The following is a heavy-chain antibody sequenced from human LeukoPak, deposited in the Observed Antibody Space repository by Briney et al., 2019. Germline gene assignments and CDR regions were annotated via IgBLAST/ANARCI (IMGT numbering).Heavy chain of an antibody. D-gene: IGHD3-3*01. CDR2: IYHSGST. J-gene: IGHJ4*02. Sequence: SGTLSLTCAVSGGSISSSNWWSWVRQPPGKGLEWIGEIYHSGSTNYNPSLKSRVTISVDTSKNQFSLKLSSVTAADTAVYYCARGFDYDFWSGPYYFDYWGQGTLVTVSS. CDR3: ARGFDYDFWSGPYYFDY. V-gene: IGHV4-4*02. CDR1: GGSISSSNW.